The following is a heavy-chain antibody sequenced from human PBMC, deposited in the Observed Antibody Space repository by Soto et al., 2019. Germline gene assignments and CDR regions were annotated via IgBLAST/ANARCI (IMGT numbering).Heavy chain of an antibody. J-gene: IGHJ6*02. D-gene: IGHD5-18*01. V-gene: IGHV3-30*18. CDR2: ISYDGSNK. Sequence: QVQLVESGGGVVQPGRSLRLSCAASGFTFSSYGMHWVRQAPGKGLEWVAVISYDGSNKYYADSVKGRFTISRDNYKNTLYLQMNSLRAEDTAVYYCAKGREDVVDTAMVGMDVWGQGTTVTVSS. CDR1: GFTFSSYG. CDR3: AKGREDVVDTAMVGMDV.